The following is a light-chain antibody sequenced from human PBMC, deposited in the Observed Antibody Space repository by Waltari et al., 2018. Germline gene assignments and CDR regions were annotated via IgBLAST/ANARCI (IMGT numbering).Light chain of an antibody. Sequence: QSALTQPASVSGSPGQSITISCPGTSSNVGGFNYVSWYQQHPGKAPKLMIYDVTYRPSGVSDRFSGSRSGYTASLTISGLQAEDEADYYCYSYSSNGYVFGTGTQVTVL. V-gene: IGLV2-14*03. CDR3: YSYSSNGYV. CDR1: SSNVGGFNY. J-gene: IGLJ1*01. CDR2: DVT.